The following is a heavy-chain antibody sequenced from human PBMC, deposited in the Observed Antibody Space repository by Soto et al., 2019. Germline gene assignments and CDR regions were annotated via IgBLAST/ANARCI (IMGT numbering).Heavy chain of an antibody. V-gene: IGHV3-30-3*01. Sequence: QVQLVQSGGGVVQPGRSLRLPCEASGFTFSSYSMNWVRQPPGKGLEWVAVVSYDGNRKYYADSVKGRFTISRDNAKNTLYLQMDNLRIEDTAVYYCARGLVVTAKGWFDLWGQGTPVTVSP. J-gene: IGHJ5*02. CDR1: GFTFSSYS. CDR3: ARGLVVTAKGWFDL. CDR2: VSYDGNRK. D-gene: IGHD2-21*02.